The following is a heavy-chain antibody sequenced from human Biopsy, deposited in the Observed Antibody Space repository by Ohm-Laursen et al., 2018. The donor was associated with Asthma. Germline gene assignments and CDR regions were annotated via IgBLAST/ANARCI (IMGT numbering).Heavy chain of an antibody. D-gene: IGHD4-17*01. CDR1: GGTFSSHS. CDR3: VTSGGDYGYFGLDV. J-gene: IGHJ6*02. Sequence: ASLKVSCNASGGTFSSHSISWVRQAPGQGLEWMGGIIPIFDTPNYAQKFQGRVTITADESTTTAYMELSSLRSEDTAVYYCVTSGGDYGYFGLDVWGQGTTVTVSS. CDR2: IIPIFDTP. V-gene: IGHV1-69*13.